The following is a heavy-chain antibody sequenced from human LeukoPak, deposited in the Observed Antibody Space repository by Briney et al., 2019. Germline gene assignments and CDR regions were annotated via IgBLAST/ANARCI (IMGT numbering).Heavy chain of an antibody. Sequence: GGSLRLSCAASGFTFSSYSMNWVRQAPGKGLEWVSVIYSGGSTYYADSVKGRFTISRDNSKNTLYLQMNSLRAEDTAVYYCARDRGEGGYDDFVFYYWGQGTLVTVSS. CDR3: ARDRGEGGYDDFVFYY. D-gene: IGHD5-12*01. CDR1: GFTFSSYS. J-gene: IGHJ4*02. V-gene: IGHV3-53*01. CDR2: IYSGGST.